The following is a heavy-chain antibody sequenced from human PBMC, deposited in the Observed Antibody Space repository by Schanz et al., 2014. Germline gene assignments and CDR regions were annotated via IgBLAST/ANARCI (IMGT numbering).Heavy chain of an antibody. CDR3: AKDSTHIDIVLVPTAIDY. J-gene: IGHJ4*02. D-gene: IGHD2-2*01. Sequence: QLVGSGGGLIQPGGSLRLSCTASGFAFSSYSMNWIRQAPGKGLEWVSAISGSGGSTYYADSVKGRFTISRDNSKNTVYLQMNTLRSEDTAVYYCAKDSTHIDIVLVPTAIDYWGQGTLVTVSS. CDR1: GFAFSSYS. V-gene: IGHV3-23*04. CDR2: ISGSGGST.